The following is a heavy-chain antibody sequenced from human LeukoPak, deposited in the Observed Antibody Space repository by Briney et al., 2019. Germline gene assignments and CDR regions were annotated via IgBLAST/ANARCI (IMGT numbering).Heavy chain of an antibody. CDR2: IWYDGSNK. CDR3: ARDGGPHSSSWYRSLSGFDY. J-gene: IGHJ4*02. V-gene: IGHV3-33*01. D-gene: IGHD6-13*01. CDR1: GFTFSSYG. Sequence: GGSLRLSCAASGFTFSSYGMHWVRQAPGKRLEWVAVIWYDGSNKYYADSVKGRFTISRDNSKNTLYLQMNSLRAEDTAVYYCARDGGPHSSSWYRSLSGFDYWGQGTLVTVSS.